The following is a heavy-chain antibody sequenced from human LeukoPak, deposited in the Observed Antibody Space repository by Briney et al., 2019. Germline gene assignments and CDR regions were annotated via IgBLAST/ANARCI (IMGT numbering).Heavy chain of an antibody. Sequence: SQTLSLTCTVSGGSISSGGYYWSWIRQHPGKGLEWIGYIYYSGSTYYNPSLKSRLTISLDTSKNQFSLKLSSVTAADTAVYYCARVFGVLKSAENAEYYFDYWGQGTLVTVSS. V-gene: IGHV4-31*03. D-gene: IGHD3-3*01. CDR2: IYYSGST. CDR1: GGSISSGGYY. J-gene: IGHJ4*02. CDR3: ARVFGVLKSAENAEYYFDY.